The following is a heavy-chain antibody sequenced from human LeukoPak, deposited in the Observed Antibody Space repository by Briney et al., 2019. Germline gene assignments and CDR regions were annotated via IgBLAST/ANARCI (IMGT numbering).Heavy chain of an antibody. Sequence: SGPALVKPTQTLTLTCTCSGFSLSTSGMCVSWIRQPPGKALEWLARIDWDDDKYYSTSLKTRLTISKDTSKNQVVLTMTNMDPVDTATYYCARMTLGYCSGGSCLAWFDPWGQGTLVTVSS. J-gene: IGHJ5*02. CDR1: GFSLSTSGMC. CDR2: IDWDDDK. D-gene: IGHD2-15*01. V-gene: IGHV2-70*11. CDR3: ARMTLGYCSGGSCLAWFDP.